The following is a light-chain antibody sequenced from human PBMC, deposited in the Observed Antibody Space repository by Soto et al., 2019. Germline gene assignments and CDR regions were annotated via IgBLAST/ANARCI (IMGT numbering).Light chain of an antibody. J-gene: IGLJ1*01. Sequence: QSVLTQPPSVSGAPGQRVTISCTGSSSNIGTGYDVHWYQHLPGTAPKLLIYGNKNRPSGVPDRFSGSKSGTSASLAITGLQAEDEADYYCQSYDNSLSGSRVFGTGTKVTVL. CDR3: QSYDNSLSGSRV. V-gene: IGLV1-40*01. CDR2: GNK. CDR1: SSNIGTGYD.